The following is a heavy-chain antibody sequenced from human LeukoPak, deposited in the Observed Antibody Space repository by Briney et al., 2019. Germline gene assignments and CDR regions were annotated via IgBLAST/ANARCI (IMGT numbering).Heavy chain of an antibody. CDR2: ITHSGSA. CDR3: ASRQLGTNRRLDF. J-gene: IGHJ4*02. Sequence: SETLSLTCAVYRGSFNAYYWSWIRQPPGKGLEWLGEITHSGSADSNPSLRSRVAMSVDTSKNQFSLRLSSVTAADTAVYYCASRQLGTNRRLDFWGQGTLITVSS. V-gene: IGHV4-34*01. CDR1: RGSFNAYY. D-gene: IGHD6-6*01.